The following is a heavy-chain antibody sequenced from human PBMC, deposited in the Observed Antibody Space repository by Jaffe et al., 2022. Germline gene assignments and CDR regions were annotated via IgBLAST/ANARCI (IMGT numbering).Heavy chain of an antibody. J-gene: IGHJ4*02. Sequence: QVQLQESGPGLVKPSETLSLTCAVSGYSISSGYYWGWIRQPPGKGLEWIGSIYHSGSTYYNPSLKSRVTISVDTSKNQFSLKLSSVTAADTAVYYCAREYSSSWSGGYFDYWGQGTLVTVSS. CDR2: IYHSGST. CDR1: GYSISSGYY. V-gene: IGHV4-38-2*02. D-gene: IGHD6-13*01. CDR3: AREYSSSWSGGYFDY.